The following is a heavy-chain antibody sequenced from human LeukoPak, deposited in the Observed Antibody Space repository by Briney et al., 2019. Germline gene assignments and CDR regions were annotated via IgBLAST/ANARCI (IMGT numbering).Heavy chain of an antibody. Sequence: PGGSRRLSCAASGLTFSSYETNWVRQAPGKGLEWVSYISRSGSTIYYADSVKGRFTISRDNAKNSLYLQMNSLRDEDTAVYYCARESYYDSSASSSGQAYWGQGTLVSVSS. D-gene: IGHD3-22*01. CDR1: GLTFSSYE. CDR2: ISRSGSTI. J-gene: IGHJ4*02. V-gene: IGHV3-48*03. CDR3: ARESYYDSSASSSGQAY.